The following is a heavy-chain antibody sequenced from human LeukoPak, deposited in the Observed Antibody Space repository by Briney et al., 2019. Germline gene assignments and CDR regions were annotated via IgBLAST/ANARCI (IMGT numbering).Heavy chain of an antibody. V-gene: IGHV3-21*01. J-gene: IGHJ4*02. CDR1: GFTFSSYW. Sequence: EAGGSLRLSCAASGFTFSSYWMHWVRQAPGKGLEWVSSISSSSSYIYYADSVKGRITISRDNAKNSLYLQMNSLRVEDTAVYYCARDKDVYFDYWGQGTLVTVSS. CDR3: ARDKDVYFDY. CDR2: ISSSSSYI.